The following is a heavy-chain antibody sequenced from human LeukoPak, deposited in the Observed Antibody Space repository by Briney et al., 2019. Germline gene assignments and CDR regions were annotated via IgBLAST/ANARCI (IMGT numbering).Heavy chain of an antibody. D-gene: IGHD6-19*01. J-gene: IGHJ4*02. V-gene: IGHV3-53*01. Sequence: GGSRRLSCAASGFTVSSNYMSWVRQAPGKGLEWVSVIYSGGSTYYADSVKGRFTISRDNSKNTLYLQMNSLRAEDTAVYYCARFGYSGWYKGYFDYWGQGTLVTVSS. CDR2: IYSGGST. CDR1: GFTVSSNY. CDR3: ARFGYSGWYKGYFDY.